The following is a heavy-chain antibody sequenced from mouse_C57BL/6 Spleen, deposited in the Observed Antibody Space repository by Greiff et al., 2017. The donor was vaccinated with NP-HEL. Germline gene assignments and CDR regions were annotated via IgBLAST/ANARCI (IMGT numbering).Heavy chain of an antibody. CDR1: GYTFTNYW. D-gene: IGHD4-1*01. Sequence: VKLQESGAELVRPGTSVKMSCKASGYTFTNYWIGWAKQRPGHGLEWIGDIYPGGGYTNYNEKFKGKATLTADKSSSTAYMQFSSLTSEDSAIYYCARAPNWETAAWYFDVWGTGTTVTVSS. V-gene: IGHV1-63*01. CDR3: ARAPNWETAAWYFDV. CDR2: IYPGGGYT. J-gene: IGHJ1*03.